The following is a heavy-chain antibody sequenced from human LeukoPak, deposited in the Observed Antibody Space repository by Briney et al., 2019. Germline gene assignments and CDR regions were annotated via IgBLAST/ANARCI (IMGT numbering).Heavy chain of an antibody. Sequence: GGSLRLSCAASGFTFSSYWMSWVRQAPGKGLEWVANIKQDGSEKYYADSVKGRFTISRDNSKNTLYLQMNSLRAEDTAVYYCAKVGAGLDIVVVPAVFDYWGQGTLVTVSS. CDR3: AKVGAGLDIVVVPAVFDY. CDR1: GFTFSSYW. CDR2: IKQDGSEK. V-gene: IGHV3-7*01. D-gene: IGHD2-2*03. J-gene: IGHJ4*02.